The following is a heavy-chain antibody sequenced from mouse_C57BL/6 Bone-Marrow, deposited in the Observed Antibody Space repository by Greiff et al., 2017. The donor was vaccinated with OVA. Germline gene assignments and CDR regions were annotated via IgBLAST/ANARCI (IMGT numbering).Heavy chain of an antibody. V-gene: IGHV2-6*01. J-gene: IGHJ3*01. CDR1: GFSLTSYG. CDR2: IWGGGST. CDR3: ARGGCRPFNY. Sequence: VQLVESGPGLVAPSQSLSITCTVSGFSLTSYGVDWVRQSPGKGLEWLGVIWGGGSTNYNSALVSSLGISKDNSKSQVFLNMNILQTDDTAMYYCARGGCRPFNYWGRGTLVTVTA.